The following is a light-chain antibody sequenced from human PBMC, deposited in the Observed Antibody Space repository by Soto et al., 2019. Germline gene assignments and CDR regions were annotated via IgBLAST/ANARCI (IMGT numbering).Light chain of an antibody. CDR1: SSDVGYYNY. CDR3: NSYTRSSALV. Sequence: QSALTQPASVSGSPGQSITISCTGTSSDVGYYNYVSWYQQHPGKAPKLMIYDVSNRPSGVSNRFSGSKSGNTASLTISGLQAEDEADYYCNSYTRSSALVFGGGTKLTVL. CDR2: DVS. V-gene: IGLV2-14*01. J-gene: IGLJ2*01.